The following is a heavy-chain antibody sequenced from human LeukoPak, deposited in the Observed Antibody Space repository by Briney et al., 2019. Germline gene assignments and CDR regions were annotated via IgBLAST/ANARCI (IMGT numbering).Heavy chain of an antibody. J-gene: IGHJ4*02. CDR1: GFTFSDYY. CDR2: ISSSGRAK. D-gene: IGHD5-24*01. CDR3: ASGPRDGYKNY. Sequence: GGSLRLSCAASGFTFSDYYMSWIRQAPGKGLEWISYISSSGRAKYYADSVKGRFTISRDNSKNTLYLQMNSLRAEDTAVYYCASGPRDGYKNYWGQGTLVTVSS. V-gene: IGHV3-11*04.